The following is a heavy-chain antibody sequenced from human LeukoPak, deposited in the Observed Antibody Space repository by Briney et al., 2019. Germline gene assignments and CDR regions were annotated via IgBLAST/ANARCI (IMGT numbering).Heavy chain of an antibody. CDR3: ARGSGSYWAPDY. J-gene: IGHJ4*02. CDR1: GFTFSSYA. Sequence: GGSLRLSCAASGFTFSSYAMHWVRQAPGRGLEWVAAISHDESNKYYGDSVKGRFTISRDKSKNTLYLQMNSLRAEDTAVYYCARGSGSYWAPDYWGQGTLVTVSS. V-gene: IGHV3-30-3*01. CDR2: ISHDESNK. D-gene: IGHD1-26*01.